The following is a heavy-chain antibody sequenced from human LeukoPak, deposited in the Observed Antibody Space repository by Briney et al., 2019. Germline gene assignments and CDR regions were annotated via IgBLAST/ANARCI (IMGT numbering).Heavy chain of an antibody. CDR2: INHSGST. V-gene: IGHV4-34*01. J-gene: IGHJ3*02. CDR3: ARGPNIVVVPATDAFDI. Sequence: SETLSLTCAVYGGSFSGYYWSWIRQPPGKGLEWIGEINHSGSTNYNPSLKSRVTISVDTSKNQFSLKLSSVTAADTAVYNCARGPNIVVVPATDAFDIWGQGTMVTVSS. CDR1: GGSFSGYY. D-gene: IGHD2-2*01.